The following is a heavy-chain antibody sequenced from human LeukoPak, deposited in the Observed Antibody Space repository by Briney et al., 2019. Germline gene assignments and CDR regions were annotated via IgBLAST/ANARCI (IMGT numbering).Heavy chain of an antibody. Sequence: PGGSLRLSCAASGFTFSSYYRHWIRQAPGKGLEWIGFIRYDGSNKYYADSVKGRFTISRDNSKHPLSLQMNSLRAEETAVHYCAKGSFDYWGQGTLVTVSS. D-gene: IGHD6-19*01. V-gene: IGHV3-30*02. CDR1: GFTFSSYY. CDR2: IRYDGSNK. CDR3: AKGSFDY. J-gene: IGHJ4*02.